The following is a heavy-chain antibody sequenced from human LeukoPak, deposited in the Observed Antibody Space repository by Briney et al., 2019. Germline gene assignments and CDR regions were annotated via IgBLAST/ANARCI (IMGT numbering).Heavy chain of an antibody. CDR2: IYYSGST. CDR1: GDSISSYY. Sequence: PSETLSLTCTVSGDSISSYYWSWIRQPPGKGLEWIGYIYYSGSTNYNPSLKSRVTISVDTSKNQFSLKLSSVTAADTAVYYCASLSGHYYGSGSYDYWGQGTLVTVSS. CDR3: ASLSGHYYGSGSYDY. D-gene: IGHD3-10*01. V-gene: IGHV4-59*01. J-gene: IGHJ4*02.